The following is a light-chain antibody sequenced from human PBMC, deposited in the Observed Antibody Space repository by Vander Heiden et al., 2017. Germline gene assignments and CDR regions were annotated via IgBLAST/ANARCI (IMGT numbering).Light chain of an antibody. Sequence: DIVMTQSPDSLAVSLGERATINCKSSQSVLYSSNTKNYLAWYQQKPGQPPKLLIYWASTRESGVPDRFSGSGSGTDFTLTISSLQAEDVAVYYCQQDYSTPWTFGQGTKVEIK. V-gene: IGKV4-1*01. CDR2: WAS. CDR1: QSVLYSSNTKNY. J-gene: IGKJ1*01. CDR3: QQDYSTPWT.